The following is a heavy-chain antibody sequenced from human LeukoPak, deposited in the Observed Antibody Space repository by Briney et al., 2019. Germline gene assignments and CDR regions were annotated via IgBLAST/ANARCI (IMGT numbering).Heavy chain of an antibody. CDR3: ARVRESIFGVVSEYYFDY. V-gene: IGHV4-59*01. CDR1: GGSISSYY. Sequence: SETLSLTCTVSGGSISSYYWSWIRQPPGKGLEWIGYIYYSGSTNYNPSLKSRVTISVDTSKNQFSLKLSSVTAADTAVYYCARVRESIFGVVSEYYFDYWGQGTLVTVSS. J-gene: IGHJ4*02. CDR2: IYYSGST. D-gene: IGHD3-3*01.